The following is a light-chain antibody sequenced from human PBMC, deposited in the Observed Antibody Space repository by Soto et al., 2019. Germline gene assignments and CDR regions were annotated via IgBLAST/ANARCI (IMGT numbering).Light chain of an antibody. J-gene: IGLJ1*01. Sequence: QSVLAQRASVSGSPRQSITISCTGASSDVGGYTYVSWYQQHPGKAPKLMIYEVNNRPSGVSHRFSGSKSGNTASLTISGLQAEDEADYYCSSYTSSSTLYVFGTGTKVTVL. V-gene: IGLV2-14*01. CDR3: SSYTSSSTLYV. CDR2: EVN. CDR1: SSDVGGYTY.